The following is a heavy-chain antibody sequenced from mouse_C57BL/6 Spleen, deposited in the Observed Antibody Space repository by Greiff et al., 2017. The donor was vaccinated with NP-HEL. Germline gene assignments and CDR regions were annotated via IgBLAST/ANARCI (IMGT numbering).Heavy chain of an antibody. Sequence: VQLQQSGAELARPGASVKLSCKASGYTFTSYGISWVKQRTGQGLAWIGEIYPRSGNTYYNEKFKGKATLTADKSSSTAYMELRSLTSEDSAVYFCARRDTTVVATEAMDYWGQGTSVTVSS. D-gene: IGHD1-1*01. CDR3: ARRDTTVVATEAMDY. V-gene: IGHV1-81*01. CDR2: IYPRSGNT. CDR1: GYTFTSYG. J-gene: IGHJ4*01.